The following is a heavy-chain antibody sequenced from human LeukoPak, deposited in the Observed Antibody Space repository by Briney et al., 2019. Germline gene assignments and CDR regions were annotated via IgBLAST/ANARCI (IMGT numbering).Heavy chain of an antibody. J-gene: IGHJ4*02. Sequence: VESLRLSCAASGFTFSSYWMSWVRQAPGKGLEWVANIKQDGSEKYYVDSVKGRFTISRDNAKNSLYLQMNSLRAEDTAVYYCARRGTMIVVVGHYYFDYWGQGTLVTVSS. V-gene: IGHV3-7*01. D-gene: IGHD3-22*01. CDR3: ARRGTMIVVVGHYYFDY. CDR2: IKQDGSEK. CDR1: GFTFSSYW.